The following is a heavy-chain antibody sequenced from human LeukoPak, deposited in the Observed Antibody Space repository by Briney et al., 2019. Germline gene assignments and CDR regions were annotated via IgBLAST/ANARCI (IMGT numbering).Heavy chain of an antibody. CDR3: ATVQLEVGATHFDY. CDR1: GYTFTDYY. D-gene: IGHD1-26*01. CDR2: VDPEDGET. V-gene: IGHV1-69-2*01. Sequence: GASVKVSCKASGYTFTDYYMHWVQQAPGKGLEWMGRVDPEDGETIYAEKFQGRVTITADTSTDTAYMELSSLRSEDTAVYYCATVQLEVGATHFDYWGQGTLVTVSS. J-gene: IGHJ4*02.